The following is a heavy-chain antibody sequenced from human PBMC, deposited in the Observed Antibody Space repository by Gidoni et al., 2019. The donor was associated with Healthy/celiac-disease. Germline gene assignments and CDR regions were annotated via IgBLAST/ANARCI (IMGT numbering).Heavy chain of an antibody. CDR2: ISSSSSYI. CDR3: ARGYCSSTSCPIDY. CDR1: GFTFSSYS. D-gene: IGHD2-2*01. V-gene: IGHV3-21*01. J-gene: IGHJ4*02. Sequence: EVQLVESGGGLVTPGGSLRLSCAASGFTFSSYSMNWVRQAPGKGREWVSSISSSSSYIYYADSVKGRFTISRDNAKNSLYLQMNSLRAEDTAVYYCARGYCSSTSCPIDYWGQGTLVTVSS.